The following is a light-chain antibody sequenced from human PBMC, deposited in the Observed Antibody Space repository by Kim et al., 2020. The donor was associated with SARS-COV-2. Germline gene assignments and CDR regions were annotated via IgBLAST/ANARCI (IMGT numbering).Light chain of an antibody. V-gene: IGKV1-5*03. CDR3: QQYSTYPWT. CDR1: QNADSW. CDR2: KAS. Sequence: DIQMTQSPSTLSASVGDRVTITCRASQNADSWLAWYQQKPGKAPNFLIYKASSLESGVPSRFSGSGSGTEFTLTISSLQPDDFATYYCQQYSTYPWTFGQGTKVDIK. J-gene: IGKJ1*01.